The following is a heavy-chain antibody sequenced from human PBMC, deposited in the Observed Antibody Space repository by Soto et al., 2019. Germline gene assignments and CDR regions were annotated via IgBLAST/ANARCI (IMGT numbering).Heavy chain of an antibody. CDR2: IIPIFGTA. V-gene: IGHV1-69*06. Sequence: ASVKVSCKASGGTFSSYAMSWVRQAPGQGLEWMGGIIPIFGTANYAQKFQGRVTITADKSTSTAYMELSSLRSEDTAVYYCARDQDGYTDFDYWGQGTLVTVSS. D-gene: IGHD5-12*01. CDR1: GGTFSSYA. J-gene: IGHJ4*02. CDR3: ARDQDGYTDFDY.